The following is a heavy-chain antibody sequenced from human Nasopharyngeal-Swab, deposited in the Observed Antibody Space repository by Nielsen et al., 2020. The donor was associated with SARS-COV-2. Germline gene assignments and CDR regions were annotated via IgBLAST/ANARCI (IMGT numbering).Heavy chain of an antibody. V-gene: IGHV4-34*01. D-gene: IGHD1-26*01. Sequence: SQTLSLTCAVSGGSFSGYFWTWIRQSPGKGLEYLGEINHSGSTNYNPSLKSRVTISVDKSKNQFSLKLSSVTAADTAVYYCARNIVGATTTWGQGTLVTVSS. CDR1: GGSFSGYF. CDR2: INHSGST. J-gene: IGHJ4*02. CDR3: ARNIVGATTT.